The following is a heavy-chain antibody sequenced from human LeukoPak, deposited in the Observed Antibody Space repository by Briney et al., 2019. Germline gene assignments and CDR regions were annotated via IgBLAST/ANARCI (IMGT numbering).Heavy chain of an antibody. CDR2: ISSNGGST. Sequence: GGSLRLSCSASGFTFSSYALHWVRQAPGKGLEYVSAISSNGGSTYYADSVKGRFTISRDNSKNTLYLQMSSLRAEDTAVYYCVKGHYYVSRTPTFDYWGQGTLVTVSS. J-gene: IGHJ4*02. CDR1: GFTFSSYA. V-gene: IGHV3-64D*06. D-gene: IGHD3-10*01. CDR3: VKGHYYVSRTPTFDY.